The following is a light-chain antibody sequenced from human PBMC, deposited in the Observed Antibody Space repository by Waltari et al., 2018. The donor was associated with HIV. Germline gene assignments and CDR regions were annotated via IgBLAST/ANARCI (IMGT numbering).Light chain of an antibody. J-gene: IGLJ2*01. Sequence: LTQPPSVSAAPGAPARITCGRVHIGRNSVHWYQQKPGQAPLVVMYDDKDRPPGIPDRFSGTNFGSTATLTISRVEAGDEADYYCQVWDTSLNEIVFGGGTKLTVL. V-gene: IGLV3-21*01. CDR2: DDK. CDR3: QVWDTSLNEIV. CDR1: HIGRNS.